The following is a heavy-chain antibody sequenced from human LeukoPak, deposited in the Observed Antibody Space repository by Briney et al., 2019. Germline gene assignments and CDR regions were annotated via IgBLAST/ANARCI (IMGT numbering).Heavy chain of an antibody. CDR1: GYTLTELS. Sequence: ASVKVSCKVYGYTLTELSMHWVRQAPGKGLEWMGGFDPEDGETIYAQKFQGRITMTEDTSTDTAYMELSSLRSEDTAVYYCATNLYSSSYYFDYWGQGTLVTVSS. V-gene: IGHV1-24*01. D-gene: IGHD6-6*01. CDR3: ATNLYSSSYYFDY. J-gene: IGHJ4*02. CDR2: FDPEDGET.